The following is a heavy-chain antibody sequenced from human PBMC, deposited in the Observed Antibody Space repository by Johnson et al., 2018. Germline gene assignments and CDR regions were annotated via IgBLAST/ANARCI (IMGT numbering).Heavy chain of an antibody. V-gene: IGHV3-7*01. CDR2: VNQGGSET. CDR3: VRGHHAFEV. CDR1: RITFSDFW. D-gene: IGHD1-14*01. J-gene: IGHJ6*04. Sequence: VQLVQSGGGSVQPGGSLRLSCAASRITFSDFWMSWVRPAPGKGLEWVASVNQGGSETYYVDSVRRRVTISRDNAKNSLFRQMNSLRVEDTAVYYCVRGHHAFEVLGKGTTVTVSS.